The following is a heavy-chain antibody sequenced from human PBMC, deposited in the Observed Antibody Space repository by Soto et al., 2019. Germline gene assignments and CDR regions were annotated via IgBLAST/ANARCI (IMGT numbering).Heavy chain of an antibody. CDR2: IYYDGSKQ. D-gene: IGHD3-3*01. J-gene: IGHJ6*02. CDR1: GFTFRNHG. CDR3: AAEDFWNANIRDEYGMDV. V-gene: IGHV3-33*01. Sequence: QVQLVESGGGVVQPGRSLRLSCEGSGFTFRNHGIHWVRQAPGKGLEWVAIIYYDGSKQLYADSVKGRFTISRENSKNTAYRQRDSRRVEYTALYYWAAEDFWNANIRDEYGMDVSGLRTRVTVSS.